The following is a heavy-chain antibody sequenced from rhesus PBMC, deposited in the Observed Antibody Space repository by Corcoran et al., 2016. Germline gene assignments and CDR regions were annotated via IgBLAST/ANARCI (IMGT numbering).Heavy chain of an antibody. CDR3: TRDRMIAAYYFDY. D-gene: IGHD6-25*01. J-gene: IGHJ4*01. V-gene: IGHV3-184*01. Sequence: EVQLVESGGGLVQPGGSLRLSCAASGFTFSDHYMYWVRQAPGKGLEWVGFIRSKGYGRTAKYAASVKSRFTISRDDSKSNAYLQMNSLKTEDTAVYYCTRDRMIAAYYFDYWGQGVLVTVSS. CDR2: IRSKGYGRTA. CDR1: GFTFSDHY.